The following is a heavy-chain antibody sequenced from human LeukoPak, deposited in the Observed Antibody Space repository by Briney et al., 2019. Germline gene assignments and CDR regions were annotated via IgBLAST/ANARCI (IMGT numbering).Heavy chain of an antibody. J-gene: IGHJ4*02. CDR1: GFTFSSYG. V-gene: IGHV3-30*18. CDR2: ISYDGSNK. D-gene: IGHD3-9*01. Sequence: GGSLRLSCAASGFTFSSYGMHWVRQAPGKGLEWVAVISYDGSNKYYADSVKGRFTISRDNSKNTLYLQMNSLRAEDTAVYYCAKVTADKSFDYWGQGTLVTVSP. CDR3: AKVTADKSFDY.